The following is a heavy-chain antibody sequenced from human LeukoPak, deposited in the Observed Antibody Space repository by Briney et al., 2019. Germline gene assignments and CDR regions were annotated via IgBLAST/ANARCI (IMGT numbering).Heavy chain of an antibody. CDR1: GYTFTSYG. CDR3: ARGGPPLTGFHTGGTPNDY. CDR2: ISAYNGNT. J-gene: IGHJ4*02. V-gene: IGHV1-18*04. Sequence: ASVKVSCKASGYTFTSYGISWVRQAPGQGLEWMGWISAYNGNTNYAQKLQGRVTITTDTSTSTAYMELRSLRSDDTAVYYCARGGPPLTGFHTGGTPNDYWGQATLVTVSS. D-gene: IGHD7-27*01.